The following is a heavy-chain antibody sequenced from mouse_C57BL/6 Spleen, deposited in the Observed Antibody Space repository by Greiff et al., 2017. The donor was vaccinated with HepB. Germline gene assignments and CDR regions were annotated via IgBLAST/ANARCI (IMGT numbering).Heavy chain of an antibody. D-gene: IGHD2-5*01. CDR1: GFTFSSYG. CDR3: ASYSNYGYFDV. V-gene: IGHV5-6*01. CDR2: ISSGGSYT. J-gene: IGHJ1*03. Sequence: EVKLMESGGDLVKPGGSLKLSCAASGFTFSSYGMSWVRQTPDKRLEWVATISSGGSYTYYPDSVKGRFTISRDNAKNTLYLQMSSLKSEDTAMYYCASYSNYGYFDVWGTGTTVTVSS.